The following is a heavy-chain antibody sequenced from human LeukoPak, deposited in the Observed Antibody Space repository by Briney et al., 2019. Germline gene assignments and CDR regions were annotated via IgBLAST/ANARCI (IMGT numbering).Heavy chain of an antibody. CDR2: IDPNSGGT. D-gene: IGHD1-26*01. CDR1: GYTFTGYY. Sequence: ASVKASCKASGYTFTGYYMHWVRQAPGQGLEWMGWIDPNSGGTNYAQKFQGRVTMTRDTSISTAYMELSRLRSDDTAVYYCARPPFPWELNLLDYWGQGTLVTVSS. V-gene: IGHV1-2*02. CDR3: ARPPFPWELNLLDY. J-gene: IGHJ4*02.